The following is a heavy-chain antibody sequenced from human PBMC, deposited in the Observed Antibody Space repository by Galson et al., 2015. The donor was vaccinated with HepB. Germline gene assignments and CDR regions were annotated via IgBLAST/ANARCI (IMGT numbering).Heavy chain of an antibody. V-gene: IGHV1-69*02. CDR2: IIPILGIA. D-gene: IGHD2-15*01. Sequence: SVKVSCKASGGTFSSYTISWVRQAPGQGLEWMGRIIPILGIANYAQKFQGRVTITADKSTSTAYMELSSLRSEDTAVYYCATVGYCSGGSCYVHYHYYGMDVWGQGTTVTVSS. CDR1: GGTFSSYT. J-gene: IGHJ6*02. CDR3: ATVGYCSGGSCYVHYHYYGMDV.